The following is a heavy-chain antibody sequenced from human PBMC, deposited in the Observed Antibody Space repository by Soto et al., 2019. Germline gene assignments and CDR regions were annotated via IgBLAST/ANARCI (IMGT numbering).Heavy chain of an antibody. CDR1: GCSISSSSYY. CDR3: ARLPIEMATMEGFDY. CDR2: IYYSGST. Sequence: TSETLSLTCTVSGCSISSSSYYWGWIRQPPGKGLASIGSIYYSGSTYYNPSLKSRVTISVDTSKNQFSLKLSSVTAADTAVYYCARLPIEMATMEGFDYWGQGTLVTVSS. V-gene: IGHV4-39*01. D-gene: IGHD5-12*01. J-gene: IGHJ4*02.